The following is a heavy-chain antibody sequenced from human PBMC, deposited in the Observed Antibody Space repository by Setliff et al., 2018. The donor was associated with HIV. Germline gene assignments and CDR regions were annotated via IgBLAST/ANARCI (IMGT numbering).Heavy chain of an antibody. J-gene: IGHJ3*02. CDR2: IYPDDSET. V-gene: IGHV5-51*01. Sequence: GESLKISCRASGYSFTDYWIGWVRQMPGKGLECMGIIYPDDSETKYSPSFQGQVTISVDKSFNTAYLQWSSLRASDTTMYYCARVSRNLYGHLDGFDIWGHGTMVTVSS. D-gene: IGHD3-10*01. CDR1: GYSFTDYW. CDR3: ARVSRNLYGHLDGFDI.